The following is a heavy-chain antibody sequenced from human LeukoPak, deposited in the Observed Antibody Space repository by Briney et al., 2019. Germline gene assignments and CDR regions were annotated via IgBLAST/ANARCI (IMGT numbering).Heavy chain of an antibody. V-gene: IGHV4-38-2*02. J-gene: IGHJ4*02. Sequence: SETLSLTCTVSGYSINTGYYWGWIRQPPGKGLEWIGNIYHTGSTYYNPSLMSRVTISVDTSKNQFSLKLSSVTAADTAVYYCARHEDGYNLKFFDYWGQGTLVTVSS. CDR3: ARHEDGYNLKFFDY. CDR2: IYHTGST. D-gene: IGHD5-24*01. CDR1: GYSINTGYY.